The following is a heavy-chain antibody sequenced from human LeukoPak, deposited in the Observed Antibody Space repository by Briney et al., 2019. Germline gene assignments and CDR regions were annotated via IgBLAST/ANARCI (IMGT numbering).Heavy chain of an antibody. V-gene: IGHV3-48*03. J-gene: IGHJ4*02. Sequence: GGSLRHSCAASGFTFSSYEMNWVRQAPGKGVEWVSYISSSGSTIYYADSVKGRFTISRDNAKNSLYLQMNSLRAEDTAVYYCARDQGEYSYVGNWGQGTLVTVSS. CDR2: ISSSGSTI. CDR1: GFTFSSYE. CDR3: ARDQGEYSYVGN. D-gene: IGHD5-18*01.